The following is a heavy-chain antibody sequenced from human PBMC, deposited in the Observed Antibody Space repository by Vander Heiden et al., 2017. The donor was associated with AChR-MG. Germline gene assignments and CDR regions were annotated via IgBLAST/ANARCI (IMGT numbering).Heavy chain of an antibody. V-gene: IGHV3-21*01. CDR3: ARDGSGWSRDC. D-gene: IGHD6-19*01. J-gene: IGHJ4*02. Sequence: ELQLVEPGGGLVRPGGSLGLSCAASGYPFKTYTMHCFRQAAGKGLELVATISSGSRSIYFADSVRGRFTISRENTKNSLYLQMNSLRAEDTAVYYCARDGSGWSRDCWGQGTLVTVSS. CDR2: ISSGSRSI. CDR1: GYPFKTYT.